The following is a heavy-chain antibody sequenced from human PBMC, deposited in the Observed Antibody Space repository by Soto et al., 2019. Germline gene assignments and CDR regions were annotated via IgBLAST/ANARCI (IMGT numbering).Heavy chain of an antibody. D-gene: IGHD2-2*01. J-gene: IGHJ4*02. Sequence: GGSLRLSCAASGFTFSSYAMSWVRQAPGKGLEWVSAISGSGGSTYYADSVKGRFTISRDNSKNTLYLQMNSLRAEDTAVYYCAKDVRVVPAAMGYFDYWGQGTLVTVSS. CDR2: ISGSGGST. CDR3: AKDVRVVPAAMGYFDY. V-gene: IGHV3-23*01. CDR1: GFTFSSYA.